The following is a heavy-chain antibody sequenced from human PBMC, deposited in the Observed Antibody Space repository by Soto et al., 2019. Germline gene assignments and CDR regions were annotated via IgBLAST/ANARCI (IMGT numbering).Heavy chain of an antibody. D-gene: IGHD2-2*02. CDR1: GFTFSGSA. CDR2: IRSKANSYAT. Sequence: GGSLRLSCAASGFTFSGSAMHWVRQASGKGLEWVGRIRSKANSYATAYAASVKGRFTISRDDSKNTAYLQMNSLKTEDTAVYYCTRHRSRYCSSTSCYNPPGMDVWGQGTTVTVSS. CDR3: TRHRSRYCSSTSCYNPPGMDV. J-gene: IGHJ6*02. V-gene: IGHV3-73*01.